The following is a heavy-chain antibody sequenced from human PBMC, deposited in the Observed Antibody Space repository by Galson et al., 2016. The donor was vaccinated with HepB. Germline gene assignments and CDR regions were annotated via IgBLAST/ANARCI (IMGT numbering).Heavy chain of an antibody. Sequence: SLRLSCAVSGFSVSDIYMSWVRQAPGKGLEWVSVVFRCGRTHYADSVKGRFSISRDTSKNTVYLQMNSLRAEDTAVYYCARPAYFDFWGFYYAMDVWGQGTTVTGSS. CDR3: ARPAYFDFWGFYYAMDV. V-gene: IGHV3-53*01. CDR1: GFSVSDIY. CDR2: VFRCGRT. J-gene: IGHJ6*02. D-gene: IGHD3-3*01.